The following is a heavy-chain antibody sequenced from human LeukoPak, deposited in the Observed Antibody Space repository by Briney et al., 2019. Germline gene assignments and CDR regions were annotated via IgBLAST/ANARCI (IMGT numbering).Heavy chain of an antibody. CDR2: ISSRGSTI. J-gene: IGHJ4*02. CDR1: GFTFSSYE. Sequence: PGGSLRLSCAASGFTFSSYEMNWVRQAPGKGLEWVSYISSRGSTIYYADSVKGRFTISRDNAKNSLYLQMNSLRAEDTAVYYCAKDSIGDYGDYYFDYWGQGTLVTVSS. CDR3: AKDSIGDYGDYYFDY. V-gene: IGHV3-48*03. D-gene: IGHD4-17*01.